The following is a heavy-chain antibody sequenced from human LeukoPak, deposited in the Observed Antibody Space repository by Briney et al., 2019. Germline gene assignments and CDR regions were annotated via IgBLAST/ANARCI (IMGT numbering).Heavy chain of an antibody. J-gene: IGHJ4*02. V-gene: IGHV1-8*01. D-gene: IGHD1-1*01. CDR2: MNPNSGNT. CDR3: ASEVQLERRGFDY. Sequence: GASVKVSCKAFGYTFTSYDINWVRQATGQGREWKGWMNPNSGNTGYAQKFQGRVTMTRNTSISTAYMELSSLRSEDTAVYYCASEVQLERRGFDYCGQGTLVTVSS. CDR1: GYTFTSYD.